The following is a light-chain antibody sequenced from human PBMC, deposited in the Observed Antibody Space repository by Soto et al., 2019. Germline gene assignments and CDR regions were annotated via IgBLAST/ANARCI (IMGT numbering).Light chain of an antibody. J-gene: IGKJ1*01. CDR2: DVS. CDR3: LQRNSFPRT. V-gene: IGKV3-11*01. CDR1: QSVSSY. Sequence: EIVLTQSPATLSLSPGERATLSCRASQSVSSYLAWYQQKPGQAPRLLIYDVSNRATGIPARFSGSGSGTDFTLTISNLQPEDFAFYYCLQRNSFPRTFGQGTKVDIK.